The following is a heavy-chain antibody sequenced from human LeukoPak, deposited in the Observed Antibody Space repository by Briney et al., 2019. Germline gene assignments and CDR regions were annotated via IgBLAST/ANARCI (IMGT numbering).Heavy chain of an antibody. Sequence: ASVKVSCKASGYTFTGYYMHWVRQAPGQGLEWMGWINPNSGGTNYAQKFQGRVTMTRDTSISTAYMELSRLRSDDTAVYYCAGSTVTTESGAFHIWGQGTMVTVSS. CDR2: INPNSGGT. V-gene: IGHV1-2*02. J-gene: IGHJ3*02. D-gene: IGHD4-17*01. CDR3: AGSTVTTESGAFHI. CDR1: GYTFTGYY.